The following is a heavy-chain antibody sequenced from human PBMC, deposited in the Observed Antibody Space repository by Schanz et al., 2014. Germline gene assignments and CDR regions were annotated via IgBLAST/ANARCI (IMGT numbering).Heavy chain of an antibody. D-gene: IGHD3-10*01. J-gene: IGHJ4*02. CDR3: VKEGTVVSGSPRDY. CDR2: ISSSGTST. CDR1: GFSFSSSA. Sequence: EVQLLESGGGLVQPGGSLRLSCATSGFSFSSSAMSWVRQAPGKGLEWVSVISSSGTSTYYADSVKGRLIISRHNSKNTLYLQMNSLRAEDTAVYYCVKEGTVVSGSPRDYWGQGALVTVSS. V-gene: IGHV3-23*01.